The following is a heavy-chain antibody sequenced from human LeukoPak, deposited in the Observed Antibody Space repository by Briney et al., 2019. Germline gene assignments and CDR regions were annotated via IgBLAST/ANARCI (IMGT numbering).Heavy chain of an antibody. D-gene: IGHD2-2*01. CDR3: AKDLNPYCSSTSCYFDY. Sequence: GGSLRLSCVASGFTFSHNWMTWVRQAPGKGLEWVAFIRYDGSNKYYADSVKGRFTISRDNSKSTLYLQMNSLRAEDTAVYYCAKDLNPYCSSTSCYFDYWGQGTLVTVSS. CDR2: IRYDGSNK. CDR1: GFTFSHNW. V-gene: IGHV3-30*02. J-gene: IGHJ4*02.